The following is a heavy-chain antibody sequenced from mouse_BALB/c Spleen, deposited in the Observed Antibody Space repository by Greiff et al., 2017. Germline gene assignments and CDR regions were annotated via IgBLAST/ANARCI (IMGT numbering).Heavy chain of an antibody. J-gene: IGHJ4*01. CDR1: GFTFSSFG. Sequence: VQLKESGGGLVQPGGSRKLSCAASGFTFSSFGMHWVRQAPEKGLEWVAYISSGSSTIYYADTVKGRFTISRDNPKNTLFLQMTSLRSEDTAMYYCARGGSSLYYYAMDYWGQGTSVTVSS. CDR3: ARGGSSLYYYAMDY. V-gene: IGHV5-17*02. D-gene: IGHD1-1*01. CDR2: ISSGSSTI.